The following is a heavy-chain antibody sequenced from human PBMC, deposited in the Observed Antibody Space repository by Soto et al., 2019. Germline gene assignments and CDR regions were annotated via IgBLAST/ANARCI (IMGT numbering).Heavy chain of an antibody. V-gene: IGHV5-51*01. Sequence: EWMGIINPGDSDIRYSPSSQGQVTISVDRSITTAYLQWSSLKASDTAMYYCVRHWDTRSICTPGCAFDVWGQGTQVTVSS. CDR2: INPGDSDI. CDR3: VRHWDTRSICTPGCAFDV. D-gene: IGHD3-3*02. J-gene: IGHJ3*01.